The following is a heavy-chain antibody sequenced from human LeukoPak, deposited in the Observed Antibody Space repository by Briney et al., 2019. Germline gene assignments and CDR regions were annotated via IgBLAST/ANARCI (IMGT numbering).Heavy chain of an antibody. CDR2: IYYSGST. CDR1: GGSISSYY. CDR3: AGNTEKERFDY. Sequence: PSETLSLTCTVSGGSISSYYWSWIRQPPGKGLEWIGYIYYSGSTNYNPSLKSRVTISVDTSKNQFSLKLSSVTAADTAVYYCAGNTEKERFDYWGQGTLVTVSS. J-gene: IGHJ4*02. D-gene: IGHD2/OR15-2a*01. V-gene: IGHV4-59*01.